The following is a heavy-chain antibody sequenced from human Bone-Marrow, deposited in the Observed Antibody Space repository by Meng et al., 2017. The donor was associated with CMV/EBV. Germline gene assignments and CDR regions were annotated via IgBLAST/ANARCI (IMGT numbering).Heavy chain of an antibody. CDR2: IKQDGSEK. CDR3: ARDTIGYCSSTSCSYYYGMDV. V-gene: IGHV3-7*01. D-gene: IGHD2-2*01. Sequence: GESLKISCAASGFTFSSYWMSWVRQAPGKGLEWVANIKQDGSEKYYVDSVKGRFTISRDNAKNSLYLQMNSLRAEDTAVYYCARDTIGYCSSTSCSYYYGMDVWGQGTTVTGSS. CDR1: GFTFSSYW. J-gene: IGHJ6*01.